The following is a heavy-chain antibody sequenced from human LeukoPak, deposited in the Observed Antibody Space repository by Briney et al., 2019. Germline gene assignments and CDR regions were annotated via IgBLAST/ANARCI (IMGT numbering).Heavy chain of an antibody. J-gene: IGHJ5*02. CDR1: GGSFSGYY. Sequence: KTSETLSLTCAVYGGSFSGYYWSWIRQPPGKGLEWIGSIYYSGSTYYNPSLKSRVTISVDTSKNQFSLKLSSVTAADTAVYYRARPGGCLTRYCSGGSSNWFDPWGQGTLVTVSS. V-gene: IGHV4-34*01. CDR3: ARPGGCLTRYCSGGSSNWFDP. CDR2: IYYSGST. D-gene: IGHD2-15*01.